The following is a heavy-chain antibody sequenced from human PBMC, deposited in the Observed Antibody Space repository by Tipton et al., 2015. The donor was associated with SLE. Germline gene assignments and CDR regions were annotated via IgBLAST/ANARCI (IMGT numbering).Heavy chain of an antibody. CDR1: GYSITSGDY. CDR2: LYHRGST. J-gene: IGHJ5*02. Sequence: LRLSCAVSGYSITSGDYWGWFRQPPGKGLEWVGSLYHRGSTYYNPSLKSRVTISTDTSKNEIYPKLTSVTATDTAVYFCARDPYDSTWRNGWFDPWGQGTLVTVSS. D-gene: IGHD6-13*01. V-gene: IGHV4-38-2*02. CDR3: ARDPYDSTWRNGWFDP.